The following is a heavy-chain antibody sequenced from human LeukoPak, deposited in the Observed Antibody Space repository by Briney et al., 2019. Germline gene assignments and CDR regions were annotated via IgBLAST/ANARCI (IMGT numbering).Heavy chain of an antibody. D-gene: IGHD3-10*01. CDR1: GFVFSNFG. Sequence: GGSLRLSCETSGFVFSNFGMHWVRQAPGKGLEWVAFVRYDESEKYYGDSVRGRFTISRDNSRNILYLEMNSLTAEDTGVYSCAKDSNRRYASVGPNEWGSGTLVVVSS. CDR2: VRYDESEK. CDR3: AKDSNRRYASVGPNE. J-gene: IGHJ4*02. V-gene: IGHV3-30*02.